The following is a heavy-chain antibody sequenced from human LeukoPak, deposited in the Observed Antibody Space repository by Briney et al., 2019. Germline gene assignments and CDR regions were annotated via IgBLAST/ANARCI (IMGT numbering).Heavy chain of an antibody. CDR1: GVSISSYY. V-gene: IGHV4-4*09. Sequence: SETLSLTCTVSGVSISSYYCSWIRQPPGKGLEWIGYISTSGSTDYSPSRKSRVTISVDRSKNQCSLNLSSVTAADTAVYYCAGHDEGSGWYRSYIDLWGRGTLVIVSS. J-gene: IGHJ2*01. CDR2: ISTSGST. D-gene: IGHD6-19*01. CDR3: AGHDEGSGWYRSYIDL.